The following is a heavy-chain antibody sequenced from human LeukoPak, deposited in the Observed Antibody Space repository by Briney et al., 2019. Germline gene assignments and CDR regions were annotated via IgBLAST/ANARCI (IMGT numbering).Heavy chain of an antibody. CDR2: ISSNGGST. CDR1: GFTFSSYA. CDR3: VKGDIVVVPAAFDY. V-gene: IGHV3-64D*06. D-gene: IGHD2-2*01. Sequence: GGSLRLSCSASGFTFSSYAMHWVRQAPGKGLEYVSAISSNGGSTYYADSVKGGFTISRDNSKNTLYLQMSSLRAEDTAVYYCVKGDIVVVPAAFDYWGQGTLVTVSS. J-gene: IGHJ4*02.